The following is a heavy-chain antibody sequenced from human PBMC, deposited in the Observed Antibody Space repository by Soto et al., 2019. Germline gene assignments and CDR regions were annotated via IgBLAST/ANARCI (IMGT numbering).Heavy chain of an antibody. CDR1: EYGFTTYG. J-gene: IGHJ4*02. CDR2: ISAHNGNT. D-gene: IGHD1-1*01. CDR3: ARGRYGDY. Sequence: QVHLVQSGAEVKKPGASVKVSCKGSEYGFTTYGITWVRQAPGQGLEWMAWISAHNGNTNYAQKLQGRVTVTRDTSTSTAYMELRSLRSDDTAVYYCARGRYGDYWGQGALVTVSS. V-gene: IGHV1-18*01.